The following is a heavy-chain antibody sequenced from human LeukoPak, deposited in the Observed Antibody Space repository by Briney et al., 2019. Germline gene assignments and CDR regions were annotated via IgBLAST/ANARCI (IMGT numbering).Heavy chain of an antibody. J-gene: IGHJ4*02. CDR1: GGSISSGDYY. CDR3: AKYKGSSSSGPNDY. Sequence: PSETLSLTCTVSGGSISSGDYYWSWIRQPPGKGLEWIGYIYYSGSTYYNPSLKSRVTISVDTSKNQFSLKLSSVTAADTSVYYCAKYKGSSSSGPNDYWGQGTLVTVSS. V-gene: IGHV4-30-4*01. CDR2: IYYSGST. D-gene: IGHD6-6*01.